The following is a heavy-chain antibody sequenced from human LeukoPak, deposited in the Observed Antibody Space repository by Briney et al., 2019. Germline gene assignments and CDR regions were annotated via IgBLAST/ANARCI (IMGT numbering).Heavy chain of an antibody. CDR3: ARGSVDYYDSSGIQNHYTLDV. Sequence: GGSLRLSCVASECSFSSYSMNWVRQAPGKGLEWVSSISSSHSYIYCADSVKGRFTISRDNAKNSLYLQMNSLRADDTAVYYCARGSVDYYDSSGIQNHYTLDVWGQGTTVTVSS. J-gene: IGHJ6*02. V-gene: IGHV3-21*06. CDR2: ISSSHSYI. CDR1: ECSFSSYS. D-gene: IGHD3-22*01.